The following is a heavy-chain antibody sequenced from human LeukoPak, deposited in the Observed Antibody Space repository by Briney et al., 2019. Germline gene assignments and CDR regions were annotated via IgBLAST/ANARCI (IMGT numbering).Heavy chain of an antibody. CDR2: ISGSGDNT. CDR3: AKRSGYTTGWFFDF. D-gene: IGHD6-19*01. V-gene: IGHV3-23*01. J-gene: IGHJ4*02. CDR1: GFSFSSYA. Sequence: GGSLRLSCEASGFSFSSYAMSWVRQAPGKGLEWVSSISGSGDNTYYAESVKGRFTISRDNSKNTLFLQMNSLRAEDTAVFYCAKRSGYTTGWFFDFWGQGTLVTVSS.